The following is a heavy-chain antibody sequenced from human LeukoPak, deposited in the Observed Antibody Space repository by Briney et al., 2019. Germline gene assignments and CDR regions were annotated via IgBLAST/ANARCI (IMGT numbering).Heavy chain of an antibody. CDR2: IDHSGST. CDR3: ARVYVTVVRGKWFDP. CDR1: GGSLSGYS. V-gene: IGHV4-34*01. Sequence: EASETLFLTCAVYGGSLSGYSWTWIRQPPGKGLEWIGEIDHSGSTNYNASLTSRVIISADTSQNQFSLKLTSVTVADTAVYYCARVYVTVVRGKWFDPWGQGTLVTVSS. J-gene: IGHJ5*02. D-gene: IGHD3-10*01.